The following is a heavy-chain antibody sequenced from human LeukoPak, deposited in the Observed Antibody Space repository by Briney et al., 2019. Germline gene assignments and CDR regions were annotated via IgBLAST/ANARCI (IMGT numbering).Heavy chain of an antibody. J-gene: IGHJ3*02. CDR3: AKDLVYYDSSGYYYYEEGVGAFDI. Sequence: ASVKVSCKASGYTFTSYYIHWVRQAPGQGLEWMGIINPSGGSTSYAQKFQGRVTMTRDMSTSTVYMELSSLRAEDTAVYYCAKDLVYYDSSGYYYYEEGVGAFDIWGQGTMVTVSS. CDR1: GYTFTSYY. D-gene: IGHD3-22*01. V-gene: IGHV1-46*01. CDR2: INPSGGST.